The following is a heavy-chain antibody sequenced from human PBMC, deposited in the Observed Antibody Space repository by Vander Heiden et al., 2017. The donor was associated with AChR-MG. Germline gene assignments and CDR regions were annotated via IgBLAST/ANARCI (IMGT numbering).Heavy chain of an antibody. CDR2: INHSGST. V-gene: IGHV4-34*01. CDR1: GGSFSGYY. D-gene: IGHD5-18*01. J-gene: IGHJ4*02. CDR3: ARGRDSYDFDY. Sequence: QVQLQQWAAGLLKPSETLPPTCAAYGGSFSGYYWSWSRQPPGKGLEWIGEINHSGSTNYNPSLKSRVTISVDTSKNQFSLKLSSVTAADTAVYYCARGRDSYDFDYWGQGTLVTVSS.